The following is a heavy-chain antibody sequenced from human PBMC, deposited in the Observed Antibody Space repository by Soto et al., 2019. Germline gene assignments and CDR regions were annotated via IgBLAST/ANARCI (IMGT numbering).Heavy chain of an antibody. V-gene: IGHV1-69*01. CDR2: IIPIFGTA. Sequence: QVQLVQSGAEVTKPGSSVTVSCKASGGTFSSYAISWVRQAPGQGLEWMGGIIPIFGTANYAQKFQGRVTITADESTSTAYMELSSLRSEDTAVYYCARTDIAVADWGAFDIWGQGTMVTVSS. J-gene: IGHJ3*02. CDR3: ARTDIAVADWGAFDI. CDR1: GGTFSSYA. D-gene: IGHD6-19*01.